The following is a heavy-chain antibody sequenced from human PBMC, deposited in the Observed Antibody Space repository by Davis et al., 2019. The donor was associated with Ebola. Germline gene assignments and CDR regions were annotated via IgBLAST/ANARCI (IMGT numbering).Heavy chain of an antibody. D-gene: IGHD2-15*01. J-gene: IGHJ3*02. CDR3: AAGGLGGGFDI. V-gene: IGHV1-24*01. CDR2: FDPEDGEA. Sequence: ASVKVSCKVSGYTLTELSMHWVRRAPGKGLEWMGSFDPEDGEAIYAQKFQDRVTMTEDTSTDTAYMELGSLRSEDTAVYYCAAGGLGGGFDIWGHGTMVTVSS. CDR1: GYTLTELS.